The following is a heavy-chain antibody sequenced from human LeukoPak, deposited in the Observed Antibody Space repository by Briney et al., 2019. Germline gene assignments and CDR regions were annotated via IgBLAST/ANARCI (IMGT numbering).Heavy chain of an antibody. J-gene: IGHJ2*01. CDR3: ARRDYGGTSYWYFDL. CDR1: GFTSGT. D-gene: IGHD4-23*01. V-gene: IGHV3-23*01. CDR2: ISGDGGRT. Sequence: GGSLRLSCAGSGFTSGTMSWVRQAPGKGLEWVSAISGDGGRTFYIDSVKGRFTISRDNSKNTLFLQMSSLRAEDTAVYFCARRDYGGTSYWYFDLWGRGTLVTVSS.